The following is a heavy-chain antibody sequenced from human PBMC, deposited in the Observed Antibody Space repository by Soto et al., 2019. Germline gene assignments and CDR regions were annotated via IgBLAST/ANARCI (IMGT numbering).Heavy chain of an antibody. J-gene: IGHJ5*02. CDR1: GFSFSGSA. CDR3: EAGHYGDRCHFVFIS. D-gene: IGHD3-9*01. CDR2: ISYESKNK. V-gene: IGHV3-30*04. Sequence: QVRLVASGGGVVQPGGSLRLSCAASGFSFSGSAMHWVRQAPGKGLEWVAGISYESKNKYYAESVTGRSTNSRHKSRNTLSQQTNRVTTEDTSVFYCEAGHYGDRCHFVFISWGKGTVVPVSS.